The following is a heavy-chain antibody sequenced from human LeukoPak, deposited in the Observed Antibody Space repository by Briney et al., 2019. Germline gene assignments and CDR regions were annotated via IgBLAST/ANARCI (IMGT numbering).Heavy chain of an antibody. Sequence: GESLKISCKGSGYSFTSYWIGWVRQMPGKGLEWMGIIYPGDSDTRYSPSFQGQVTISADKSNSTAYLQWSSLKASDTAMYYCARCYKNYYYYMDVWRKGTTVTVSS. CDR2: IYPGDSDT. V-gene: IGHV5-51*01. D-gene: IGHD5-24*01. CDR1: GYSFTSYW. J-gene: IGHJ6*03. CDR3: ARCYKNYYYYMDV.